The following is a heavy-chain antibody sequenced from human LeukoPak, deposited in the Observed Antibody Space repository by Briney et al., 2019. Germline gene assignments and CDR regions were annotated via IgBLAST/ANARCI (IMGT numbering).Heavy chain of an antibody. CDR2: IYYSGST. V-gene: IGHV4-59*01. Sequence: SETLSLTCTVSGGSISIYYWSWIRQPPGKGLEWIGYIYYSGSTNYNPSLKSRVTISVDTSKNQFSLKLSSVTAADTAVYYCARGADWGGDWYSRSPFYYLGQGTLVNGSP. J-gene: IGHJ4*02. CDR3: ARGADWGGDWYSRSPFYY. CDR1: GGSISIYY. D-gene: IGHD2-21*02.